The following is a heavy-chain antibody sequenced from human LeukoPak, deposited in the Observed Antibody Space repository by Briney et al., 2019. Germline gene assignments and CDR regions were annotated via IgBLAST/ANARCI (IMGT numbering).Heavy chain of an antibody. CDR3: ARDNCYDSSGPSYYYGMDV. Sequence: GGSLRLSCAASGNYWMHWVRQVPGKGLVWVSHINSDGSWTGYADSVKGRFTISRDNSKNTLYLQMNSLRAEDTAVYYCARDNCYDSSGPSYYYGMDVWGQGTTVTVSS. D-gene: IGHD3-22*01. V-gene: IGHV3-74*01. CDR2: INSDGSWT. CDR1: GNYW. J-gene: IGHJ6*02.